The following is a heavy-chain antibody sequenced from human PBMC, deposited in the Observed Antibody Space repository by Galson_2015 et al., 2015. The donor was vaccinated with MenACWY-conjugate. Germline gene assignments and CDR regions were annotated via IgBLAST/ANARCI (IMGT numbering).Heavy chain of an antibody. V-gene: IGHV3-74*01. Sequence: SLRLSCAASGFTFSSYWMYWVRQAPGKGLVWVAHINRDGSSTSYADFVKGRFTISRDNAKNMLYLQMNSLGAEDTAVYYCARDPERGDGYVLDYWGQGTLVTVSS. CDR3: ARDPERGDGYVLDY. CDR1: GFTFSSYW. CDR2: INRDGSST. D-gene: IGHD5-24*01. J-gene: IGHJ4*02.